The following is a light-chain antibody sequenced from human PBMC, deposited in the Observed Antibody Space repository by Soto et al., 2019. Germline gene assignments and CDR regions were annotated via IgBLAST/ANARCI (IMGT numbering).Light chain of an antibody. V-gene: IGKV3-15*01. CDR3: QQYNNWLWT. CDR1: QSINSN. J-gene: IGKJ1*01. Sequence: EIVMTQSPATLSVSPGERATLSCRASQSINSNLVWYQQKPGQAPRLLIYGASTRATGIPARFSGSGSGTDFTLTISSLQSEYFAVYYCQQYNNWLWTFGQGTKVEVK. CDR2: GAS.